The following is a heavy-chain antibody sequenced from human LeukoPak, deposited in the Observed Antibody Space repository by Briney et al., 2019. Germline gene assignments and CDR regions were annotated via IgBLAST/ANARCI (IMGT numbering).Heavy chain of an antibody. CDR1: GFTFSSYS. CDR3: ARAPTADTNWFDP. D-gene: IGHD2-21*02. CDR2: ISSSSSYI. V-gene: IGHV3-21*01. Sequence: PGGSLRLSCAASGFTFSSYSMNWVRQAPGKGLEWVSSISSSSSYIYYADSVKGRFTISRDNAKNSLYLQMNSLRAEDTAVYYRARAPTADTNWFDPWGQGTLVTVSS. J-gene: IGHJ5*02.